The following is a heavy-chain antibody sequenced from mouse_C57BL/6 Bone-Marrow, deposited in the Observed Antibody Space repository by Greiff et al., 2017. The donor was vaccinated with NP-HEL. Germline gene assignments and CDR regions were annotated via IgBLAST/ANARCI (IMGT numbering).Heavy chain of an antibody. CDR1: GFTFSDYG. Sequence: DVHLVESGGGLVKPGGSLKLSCAASGFTFSDYGMHWVRQAPEKGLEWVAYISSGSSTIYYADTVKGRFTISRDNAKNTLFLQMTSLRSEDTAMYYCARRVYYGSSYAMDYWGQGTSVTVSS. CDR2: ISSGSSTI. D-gene: IGHD1-1*01. J-gene: IGHJ4*01. V-gene: IGHV5-17*01. CDR3: ARRVYYGSSYAMDY.